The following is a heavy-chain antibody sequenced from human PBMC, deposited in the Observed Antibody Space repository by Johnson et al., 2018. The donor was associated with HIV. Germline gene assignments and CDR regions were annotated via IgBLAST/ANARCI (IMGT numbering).Heavy chain of an antibody. Sequence: VQLVESGGGLVQPGGSLRLSCAASGFTFSSYWMSCVRQAPGKGLEWVDNIKQDGSEKYYVNSVTGRFTISRDNSKNTLYLQMNSLRADDTAVYYCARAYSYGAFDIWGQGTRVTVSS. CDR3: ARAYSYGAFDI. V-gene: IGHV3-7*01. J-gene: IGHJ3*02. CDR1: GFTFSSYW. D-gene: IGHD5-18*01. CDR2: IKQDGSEK.